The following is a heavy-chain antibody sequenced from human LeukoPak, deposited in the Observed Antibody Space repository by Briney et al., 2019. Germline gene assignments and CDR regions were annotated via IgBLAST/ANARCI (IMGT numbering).Heavy chain of an antibody. V-gene: IGHV3-48*03. CDR2: ISSSGSTI. J-gene: IGHJ4*02. CDR3: ATSEARSNGWYVY. Sequence: GGSLRLSCAASGFTFSSYEMNWVRQAPGKGLEWVSYISSSGSTIYYADSVKGRFTISRDNAKNMLYLQMNSLRAEDTGVYYCATSEARSNGWYVYWGQGTLVTVSS. D-gene: IGHD6-19*01. CDR1: GFTFSSYE.